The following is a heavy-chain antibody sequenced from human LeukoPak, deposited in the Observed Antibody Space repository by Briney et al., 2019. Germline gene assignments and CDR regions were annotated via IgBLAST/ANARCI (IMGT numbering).Heavy chain of an antibody. D-gene: IGHD6-13*01. J-gene: IGHJ4*02. CDR1: GFTVSSNY. V-gene: IGHV3-66*01. CDR3: ARSYRPGLGYSSSWPHDY. Sequence: GGSLRLSCAASGFTVSSNYMSWVRQAPGKGLEWVSVIYSGGSTYYADSVKGRFTISRDNSKNTLYLQMNSLRAEDTAVYYCARSYRPGLGYSSSWPHDYWGQGTLVTVSS. CDR2: IYSGGST.